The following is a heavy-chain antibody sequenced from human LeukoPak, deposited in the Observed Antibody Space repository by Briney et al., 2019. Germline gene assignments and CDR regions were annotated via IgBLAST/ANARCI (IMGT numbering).Heavy chain of an antibody. Sequence: GGSLRLSCAASGFTFSSYWMHWVRQAPGKGLVWVSRIESDGSTTSYADSVKGRFTISRDNAKNTLYLQMNSLRAEDTAVYYCARGGSRSLLFNWFDPWGQGTLVTVSS. J-gene: IGHJ5*02. CDR3: ARGGSRSLLFNWFDP. V-gene: IGHV3-74*01. CDR1: GFTFSSYW. CDR2: IESDGSTT. D-gene: IGHD6-6*01.